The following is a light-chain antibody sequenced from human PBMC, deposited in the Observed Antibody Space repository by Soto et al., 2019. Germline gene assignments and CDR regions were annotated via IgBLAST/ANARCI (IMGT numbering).Light chain of an antibody. V-gene: IGKV1-9*01. CDR1: QGISSS. CDR2: AAS. J-gene: IGKJ4*01. Sequence: DIQLTQSPSFLSASVGDRVTITCRASQGISSSLAWYQQKPGKAPKLLIYAASTLQSGVPSRFSGSGSGTEFTLTISSLQPEDFATYYCQHLHSYPPTFGGGAKVEIK. CDR3: QHLHSYPPT.